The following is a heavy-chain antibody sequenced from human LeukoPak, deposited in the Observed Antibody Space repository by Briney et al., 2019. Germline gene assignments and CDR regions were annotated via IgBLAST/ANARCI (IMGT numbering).Heavy chain of an antibody. CDR1: GGSISSSSYY. J-gene: IGHJ4*02. Sequence: SETLSLTCTVSGGSISSSSYYWGWIRQPPGKGLEWIGSIYYSGSTYYNPSLKSRVTISVDTSKNQFSLKLSSVTAADTAVYYCARENWNYGTVDYWGQGTLVTVSS. CDR3: ARENWNYGTVDY. D-gene: IGHD1-7*01. V-gene: IGHV4-39*02. CDR2: IYYSGST.